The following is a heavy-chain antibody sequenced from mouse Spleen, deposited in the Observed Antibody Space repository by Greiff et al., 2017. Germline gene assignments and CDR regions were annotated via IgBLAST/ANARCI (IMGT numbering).Heavy chain of an antibody. CDR2: IYPRSGNT. Sequence: VKLMESGAELARPGASVKLSCKASGYTFTSYGISWVKQRTGQGLEWIGEIYPRSGNTYYNEKFKGKATLTADKSSSTAYMELRSLTSEDSAVYFCASSTAWFAYWGQGTLVTVSA. CDR3: ASSTAWFAY. J-gene: IGHJ3*01. D-gene: IGHD4-1*02. CDR1: GYTFTSYG. V-gene: IGHV1-81*01.